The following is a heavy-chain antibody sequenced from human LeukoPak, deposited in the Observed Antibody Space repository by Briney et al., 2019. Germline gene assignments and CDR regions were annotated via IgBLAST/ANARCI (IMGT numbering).Heavy chain of an antibody. CDR2: INWNGGST. D-gene: IGHD3-22*01. V-gene: IGHV3-20*04. J-gene: IGHJ3*02. Sequence: GGSLRLSCAASGSTFDDYGMSWVRQAPGKGLEWVSGINWNGGSTGYADSVKGRFTISRDNAKNSLYLQMNSLRAEDTALYYCARGLSSEEVGDAFDIWGQGTMVTVSS. CDR1: GSTFDDYG. CDR3: ARGLSSEEVGDAFDI.